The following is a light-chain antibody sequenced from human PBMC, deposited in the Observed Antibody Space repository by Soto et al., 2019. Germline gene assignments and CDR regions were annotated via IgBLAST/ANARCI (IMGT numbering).Light chain of an antibody. CDR3: QQSQSIPLT. CDR1: RSVSNY. Sequence: DIHVTQSPSSLSASLGDRVTIPSRASRSVSNYLIWYQQKPGKAHKLLIYVVSSLQSGVPSRFSGSGSGTDFTLTIRSLQPEDFAPYYCQQSQSIPLTSCQGTKA. V-gene: IGKV1-39*01. J-gene: IGKJ1*01. CDR2: VVS.